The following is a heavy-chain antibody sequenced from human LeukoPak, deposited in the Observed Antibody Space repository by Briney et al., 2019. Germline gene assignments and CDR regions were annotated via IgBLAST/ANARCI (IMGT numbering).Heavy chain of an antibody. V-gene: IGHV3-21*01. CDR3: ARGCSGGSCYADAFDI. J-gene: IGHJ3*02. D-gene: IGHD2-15*01. CDR1: GFTFSSYS. CDR2: ISSSSSYI. Sequence: GGSLRLSCAASGFTFSSYSMNWVRQAPGKGLEWVSSISSSSSYIYYADSVKGRFTISRDNAKNSLYLQINSLRAEDTAVYYCARGCSGGSCYADAFDIWGQGTMVTVSS.